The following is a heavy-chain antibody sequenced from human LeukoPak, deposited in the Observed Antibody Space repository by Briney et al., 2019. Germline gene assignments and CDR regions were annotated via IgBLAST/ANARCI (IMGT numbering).Heavy chain of an antibody. V-gene: IGHV3-11*04. CDR3: ARDEAFYYDSSGYVDY. CDR1: GFTFSDHY. D-gene: IGHD3-22*01. Sequence: GGSLRLSCAASGFTFSDHYMTWIRQAPGKGLEWVSYISGTSSTIYYADSVKGRFTISRDNAKNSLYLQMNSLRAEDTAVYYCARDEAFYYDSSGYVDYWGQGTLVTVSS. J-gene: IGHJ4*02. CDR2: ISGTSSTI.